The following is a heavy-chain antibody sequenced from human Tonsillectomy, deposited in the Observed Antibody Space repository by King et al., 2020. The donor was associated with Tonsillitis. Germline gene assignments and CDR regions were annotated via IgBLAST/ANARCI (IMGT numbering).Heavy chain of an antibody. D-gene: IGHD2-21*02. CDR2: IYPGDFDI. V-gene: IGHV5-51*01. CDR1: GYSFSNYW. CDR3: ARHGFGGDYNAMDV. J-gene: IGHJ6*02. Sequence: QLVQSGAEVIKPGESLKISCKGYGYSFSNYWIAWVRQMPGKGLEWMGIIYPGDFDIRYSPSFQGQVTISADKSINTAYLQWSSLKASDTAMYYCARHGFGGDYNAMDVWGQGTTVTVSS.